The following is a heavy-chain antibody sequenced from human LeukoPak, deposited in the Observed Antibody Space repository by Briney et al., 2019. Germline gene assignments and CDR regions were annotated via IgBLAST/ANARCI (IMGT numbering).Heavy chain of an antibody. CDR1: GGSFSGYY. D-gene: IGHD6-13*01. CDR2: INHSGSI. V-gene: IGHV4-34*01. J-gene: IGHJ4*02. CDR3: ARAGAAAGNY. Sequence: KPSETLSLTCAVYGGSFSGYYWSWIRQPPGKGLEWIGEINHSGSINYNPSLKSRVTISVDTSKNQFSLKLSSVTAADTAVYYCARAGAAAGNYWGQGTLVTVSS.